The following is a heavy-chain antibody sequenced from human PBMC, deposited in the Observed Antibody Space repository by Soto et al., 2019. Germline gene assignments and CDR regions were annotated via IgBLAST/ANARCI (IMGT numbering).Heavy chain of an antibody. J-gene: IGHJ4*02. D-gene: IGHD3-9*01. CDR3: ATTYYDILTGYYNGGFDY. CDR2: ISWNSGSI. Sequence: HPGGSLRLSCAASGFTFGDYAMHWVRQAPGKGLEWVSGISWNSGSIGYADSVKGRFTISRDNAKNSLYLQMNSLRAEDTALYYCATTYYDILTGYYNGGFDYWGQGTLVTVSS. CDR1: GFTFGDYA. V-gene: IGHV3-9*01.